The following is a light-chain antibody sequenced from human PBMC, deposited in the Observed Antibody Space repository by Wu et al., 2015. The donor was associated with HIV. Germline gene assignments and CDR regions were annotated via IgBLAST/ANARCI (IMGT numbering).Light chain of an antibody. CDR1: QTLSSTY. CDR3: QQYRSSPHT. Sequence: EIVLTQSLGPLSLSPGERATLSCRASQTLSSTYLAWYQQRRGQSPRLLIYDTSTRATGIPDRFSASGSGTDFTLTIDRLEPEDFAVYYCQQYRSSPHTFGQGTNWRSN. J-gene: IGKJ2*01. V-gene: IGKV3-20*01. CDR2: DTS.